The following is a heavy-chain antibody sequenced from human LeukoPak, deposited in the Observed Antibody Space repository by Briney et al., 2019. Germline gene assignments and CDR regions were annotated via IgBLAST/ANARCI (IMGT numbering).Heavy chain of an antibody. CDR2: VFTSGIISGNT. J-gene: IGHJ4*02. D-gene: IGHD3-10*01. V-gene: IGHV4-38-2*02. CDR3: ARRMRPSRGRGFGETSFDY. Sequence: SETLSLTCTVSGYSISNGYYWSWIRQPPGKGLEWIGRVFTSGIISGNTNYNPSLKSRVTMSVDTSKNQFSLKLSSVAAADTAVYYCARRMRPSRGRGFGETSFDYWGQGTLVTVSS. CDR1: GYSISNGYY.